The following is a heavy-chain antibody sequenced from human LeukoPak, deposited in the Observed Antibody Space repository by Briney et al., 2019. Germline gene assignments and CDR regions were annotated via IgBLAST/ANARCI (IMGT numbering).Heavy chain of an antibody. J-gene: IGHJ4*02. CDR1: GYSISSGYY. D-gene: IGHD3-10*01. CDR2: IYHSGST. Sequence: SETLSLTCTVSGYSISSGYYWGWIRQPPGKGLEWIGSIYHSGSTYYNPSLKSRVTISVDTSKNQFSLKLSSVTAADTAVYYCARDSMVRGVPDYWGQGTLVTVSS. CDR3: ARDSMVRGVPDY. V-gene: IGHV4-38-2*02.